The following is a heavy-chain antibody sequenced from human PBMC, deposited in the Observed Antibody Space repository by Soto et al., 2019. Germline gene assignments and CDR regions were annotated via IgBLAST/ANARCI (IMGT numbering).Heavy chain of an antibody. Sequence: QVQMVESGGGVVQPGRSLRLSCAASGFTFSHYAMHWVRQAPGKGLEWVAFISYDGTNTYYADSVKGRFTISKDNSKNTLYLQMNNLRGGDTAVYYGAKRAVVTAFDVWGQGTMVTVSS. J-gene: IGHJ3*01. CDR3: AKRAVVTAFDV. CDR2: ISYDGTNT. CDR1: GFTFSHYA. D-gene: IGHD2-15*01. V-gene: IGHV3-30-3*02.